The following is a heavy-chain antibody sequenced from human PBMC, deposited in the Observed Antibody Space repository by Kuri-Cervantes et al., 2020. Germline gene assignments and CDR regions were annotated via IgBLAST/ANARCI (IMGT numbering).Heavy chain of an antibody. J-gene: IGHJ3*02. CDR1: GDSIISGNW. CDR3: ARARGSGSLRGAFDI. D-gene: IGHD3-10*01. Sequence: ESLKISCAVSGDSIISGNWLIWVRQSPGKGLEWIGEIHHSGSTYYNPSLKSRVTMSVDTSKNQFSLKLSSVTAADTAVYYCARARGSGSLRGAFDIWGQGTTVTVSS. V-gene: IGHV4-55*01. CDR2: IHHSGST.